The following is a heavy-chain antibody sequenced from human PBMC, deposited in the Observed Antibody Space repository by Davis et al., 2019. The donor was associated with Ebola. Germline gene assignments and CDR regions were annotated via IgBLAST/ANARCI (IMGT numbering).Heavy chain of an antibody. J-gene: IGHJ5*02. V-gene: IGHV3-7*01. D-gene: IGHD3-3*01. CDR3: ARVGADYDFWSGYYYNWFDP. CDR1: GFTFSSYW. Sequence: PGGSLRLSCAASGFTFSSYWMSWVRQAPGKGLEWVANIKQDGSEKYYVDSVKGRFTISRDNAKNSLYLQMNSLRAEDTAVYYCARVGADYDFWSGYYYNWFDPWGQGTLVTVSS. CDR2: IKQDGSEK.